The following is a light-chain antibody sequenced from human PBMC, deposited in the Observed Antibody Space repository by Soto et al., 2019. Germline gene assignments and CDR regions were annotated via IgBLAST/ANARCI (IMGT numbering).Light chain of an antibody. CDR3: QQYEISPPIT. CDR1: HRLIRRY. V-gene: IGKV3-20*01. Sequence: EILVTQSSVTLSWSPGERATLYCRASHRLIRRYLAWYQQKPGQAPRLLIYDASRRATDIPDRFSGSGSGTDFTLTITRLEPEDFAMYYCQQYEISPPITFGQGTRLEIK. CDR2: DAS. J-gene: IGKJ5*01.